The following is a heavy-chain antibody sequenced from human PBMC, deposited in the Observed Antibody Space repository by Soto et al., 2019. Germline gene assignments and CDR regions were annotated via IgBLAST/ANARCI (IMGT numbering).Heavy chain of an antibody. V-gene: IGHV3-23*01. D-gene: IGHD2-15*01. CDR1: GFSFSNYA. CDR2: ITGSGDGT. J-gene: IGHJ1*01. CDR3: AKGEAVVGAGYFQH. Sequence: EVQLLESGGGLVQPGGSLRLSCAASGFSFSNYAMSWVRQAPGKGLEWVSAITGSGDGTYYDDSVKGRFTLSRDNSRNMLYLQMSSLRAEGTAFYYCAKGEAVVGAGYFQHWGQGTLVTVSS.